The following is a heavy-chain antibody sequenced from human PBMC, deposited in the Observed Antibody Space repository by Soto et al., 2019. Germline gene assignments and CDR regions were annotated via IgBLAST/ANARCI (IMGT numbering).Heavy chain of an antibody. V-gene: IGHV4-4*07. CDR3: AKDRSTMRWFDP. CDR1: GASVRSYH. D-gene: IGHD1-1*01. Sequence: SETLSLTCAVSGASVRSYHWSWIRQAAGKGLEWIGRVQMSGTANYNPSLKTRVTMSLDTSKNEVSLRMTSVTAADTAVYFCAKDRSTMRWFDPWGQGILVTVSS. J-gene: IGHJ5*02. CDR2: VQMSGTA.